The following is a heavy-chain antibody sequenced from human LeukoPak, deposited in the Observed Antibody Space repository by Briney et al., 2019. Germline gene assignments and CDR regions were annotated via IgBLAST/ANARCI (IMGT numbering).Heavy chain of an antibody. J-gene: IGHJ6*03. CDR1: GGSFSGYY. V-gene: IGHV4-34*01. CDR2: INHSGST. D-gene: IGHD3-10*01. CDR3: VRHSRITMVRGVMPYYYYMDV. Sequence: SETLSLTCAVYGGSFSGYYWSWIRQPPGKGLEWIGEINHSGSTNYNPSLKSRVTISVDTSKNQFSLKLSSVTAADAAVYYCVRHSRITMVRGVMPYYYYMDVWGKGTTVTISS.